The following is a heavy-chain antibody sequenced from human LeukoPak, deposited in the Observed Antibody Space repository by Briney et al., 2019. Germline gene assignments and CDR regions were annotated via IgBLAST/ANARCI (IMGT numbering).Heavy chain of an antibody. V-gene: IGHV4-39*07. J-gene: IGHJ4*02. Sequence: SETLSLTCAVYGGSFSSYYWGWIRQPPGKGLEWIGSIYYSGSTYYNPSLKSRVTISVDTSKNQFSLKLSSVTAADTAVYYCAVAGHGWDYWGQGTLVTVSS. D-gene: IGHD6-19*01. CDR1: GGSFSSYY. CDR2: IYYSGST. CDR3: AVAGHGWDY.